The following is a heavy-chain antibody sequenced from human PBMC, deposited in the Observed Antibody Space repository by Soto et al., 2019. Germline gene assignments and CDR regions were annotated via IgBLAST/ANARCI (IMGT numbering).Heavy chain of an antibody. CDR1: GGTFSSYA. J-gene: IGHJ4*02. CDR3: SSATGEYSYGKGRFDY. V-gene: IGHV1-69*01. Sequence: QVQLVQSGAEVKKPGSSVKVSCKASGGTFSSYAISWVRQAPGQGLEWMGGIIPIFGTANYAQKFQGRVTITADESTSTAYMELSSLRSEDKAVYYCSSATGEYSYGKGRFDYWGQGTLVTVSS. D-gene: IGHD5-18*01. CDR2: IIPIFGTA.